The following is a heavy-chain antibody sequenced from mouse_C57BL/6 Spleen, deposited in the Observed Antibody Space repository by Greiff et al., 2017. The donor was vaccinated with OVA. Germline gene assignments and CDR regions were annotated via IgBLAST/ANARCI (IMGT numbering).Heavy chain of an antibody. D-gene: IGHD4-1*01. Sequence: QVQLQQPGAELVKPGASVKVSCKASGYTFTSYWMHRVKQRPGQGLEWIGRIHPSDSDTNYNQKFKGKATLTVDKYSSTAYMQLSSLTSEDSAVYNCAIGRTGTGWFAYWGQGTLVTVSA. CDR2: IHPSDSDT. CDR1: GYTFTSYW. V-gene: IGHV1-74*01. CDR3: AIGRTGTGWFAY. J-gene: IGHJ3*01.